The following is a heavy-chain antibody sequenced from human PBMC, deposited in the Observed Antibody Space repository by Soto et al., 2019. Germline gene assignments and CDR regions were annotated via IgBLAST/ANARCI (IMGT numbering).Heavy chain of an antibody. V-gene: IGHV3-30*18. J-gene: IGHJ6*02. CDR3: ANSEYSRYKNIDV. D-gene: IGHD5-18*01. Sequence: GSLRLSCAASGFTFRGYGMHWVRQAPGRGLEWVALISYDGSIKYYADSVRGRFTISRDNSKNTLYLQMNSLRAEDTAVYYCANSEYSRYKNIDVWGQGTTVTVSS. CDR1: GFTFRGYG. CDR2: ISYDGSIK.